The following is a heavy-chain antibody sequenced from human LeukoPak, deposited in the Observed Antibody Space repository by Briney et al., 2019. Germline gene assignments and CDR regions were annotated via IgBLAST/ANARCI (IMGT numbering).Heavy chain of an antibody. CDR3: ARVRAVAGTAGEVDY. D-gene: IGHD6-19*01. Sequence: PSETLSLTCIVSGGSVSSGSYYWSWIRQPPGKGLEWIGYIYYSGSTNYNPSLESRVTISVDTSKNQFSLKLSSVTAADTAVYYCARVRAVAGTAGEVDYWGQGTLVTVSS. J-gene: IGHJ4*02. V-gene: IGHV4-61*01. CDR1: GGSVSSGSYY. CDR2: IYYSGST.